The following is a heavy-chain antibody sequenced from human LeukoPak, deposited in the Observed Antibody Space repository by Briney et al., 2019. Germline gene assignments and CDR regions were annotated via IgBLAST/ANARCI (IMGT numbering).Heavy chain of an antibody. J-gene: IGHJ3*02. D-gene: IGHD3-16*02. V-gene: IGHV4-61*01. CDR2: IYYSGST. CDR1: GGSVSSGSYY. CDR3: ARDFPTRMNTFGGVIFDI. Sequence: SETLSLTCTVSGGSVSSGSYYWSWIRQPPGKGLEWIGYIYYSGSTNYNPSLKSRVTISVDTSKNQFSLKLSSVTAADTAVYYCARDFPTRMNTFGGVIFDIWGQGTMVTVSS.